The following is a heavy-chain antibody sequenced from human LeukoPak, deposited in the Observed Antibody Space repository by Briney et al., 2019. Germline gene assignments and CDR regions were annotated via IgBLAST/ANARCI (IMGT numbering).Heavy chain of an antibody. D-gene: IGHD1-14*01. CDR1: GYTFKRYD. CDR3: AKAPTTANYHYYYMDV. J-gene: IGHJ6*03. Sequence: APVKVSCTASGYTFKRYDINWVRQASGQGLEWMGWMNPNSGNTGHAQKFQDRITISKNNSISTVYMELSSLRPEDTAVYYCAKAPTTANYHYYYMDVWGKGTTVTVSS. CDR2: MNPNSGNT. V-gene: IGHV1-8*03.